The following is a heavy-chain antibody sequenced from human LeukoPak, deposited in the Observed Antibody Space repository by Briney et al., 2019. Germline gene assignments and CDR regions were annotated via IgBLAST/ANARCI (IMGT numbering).Heavy chain of an antibody. J-gene: IGHJ6*02. V-gene: IGHV3-7*01. Sequence: GGSLRLSCAASGFSVSTYWMSWVRQAPGTGLEWVANVKQDGSESYYVESVKDRFTISRDNAKNSLYLQMSGLRAEDTAVYYCARDLYCTNGVCYPNYYYYGMDVWGQGTTVTVSS. CDR1: GFSVSTYW. CDR3: ARDLYCTNGVCYPNYYYYGMDV. CDR2: VKQDGSES. D-gene: IGHD2-8*01.